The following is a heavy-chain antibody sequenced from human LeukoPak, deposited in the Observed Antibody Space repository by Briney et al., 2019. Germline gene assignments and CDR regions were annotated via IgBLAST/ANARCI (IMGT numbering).Heavy chain of an antibody. CDR3: ASSKTNGDSSGWYAWFDH. J-gene: IGHJ5*02. D-gene: IGHD6-19*01. CDR1: GRSINNYY. V-gene: IGHV4-59*01. CDR2: IYYSSYT. Sequence: PSETLSLTCTVSGRSINNYYWLWLRHPQGQAREGIGYIYYSSYTNYNPTLKSRFTISVDTSKIQFSMKLSSVTAADTAVYYCASSKTNGDSSGWYAWFDHWGQGTLVTVSS.